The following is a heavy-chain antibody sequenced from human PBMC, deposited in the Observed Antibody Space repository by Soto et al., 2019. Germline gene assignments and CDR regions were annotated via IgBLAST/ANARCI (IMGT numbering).Heavy chain of an antibody. D-gene: IGHD3-22*01. Sequence: TPPLPLTCTVSGGSISSADYYCRWIRQDPGRGLEWIGYIHSSGSIYYNPSLKSRATMSIDTARNQFSLKVSSVTAADTAVYYCSIELDSLHDDNSGPYPRPWWGQGTRVT. CDR3: SIELDSLHDDNSGPYPRPW. CDR2: IHSSGSI. J-gene: IGHJ1*01. V-gene: IGHV4-30-4*01. CDR1: GGSISSADYY.